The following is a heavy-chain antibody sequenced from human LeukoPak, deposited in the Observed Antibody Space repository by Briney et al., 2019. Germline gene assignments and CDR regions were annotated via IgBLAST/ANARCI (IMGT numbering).Heavy chain of an antibody. D-gene: IGHD2-15*01. J-gene: IGHJ4*02. CDR2: ISYDGSNK. V-gene: IGHV3-30*18. CDR1: GFTFSSYG. CDR3: AKSPAPRFCSGGSCYSPRYFDY. Sequence: GGSLRLSCAASGFTFSSYGMHWVRQAPGKGLEWVAVISYDGSNKYYADSVKGRFTISRDNSKNTLYLQMNSLRAEDTAVYYCAKSPAPRFCSGGSCYSPRYFDYWGQGTLVTVSS.